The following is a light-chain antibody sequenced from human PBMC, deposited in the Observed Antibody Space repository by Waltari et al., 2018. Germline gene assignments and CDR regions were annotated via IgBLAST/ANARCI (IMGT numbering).Light chain of an antibody. V-gene: IGKV3-11*01. Sequence: IVLTQSPATLSLSPGERAPLSCRASQTVSTHLAWFQQKPGQAPRLLIYDASNRAPGIPARFSGSGSGTDFSLTISSLEPEDFAVYYCLQRSLWPWTFGQGTKVAVK. CDR1: QTVSTH. CDR2: DAS. J-gene: IGKJ1*01. CDR3: LQRSLWPWT.